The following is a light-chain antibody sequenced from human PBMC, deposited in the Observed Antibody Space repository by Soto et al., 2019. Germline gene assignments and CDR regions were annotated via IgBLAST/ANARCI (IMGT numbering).Light chain of an antibody. CDR2: DAS. CDR1: QSVRKY. J-gene: IGKJ5*01. Sequence: EIVLTQSPATLSLSPGERATLSCRASQSVRKYLAWYQQKPGQAPRLLIYDASNRATGIPTRLSGSGSGTDFTLTISSLEPEDFALYYCQQRSNWPPITFGQGTRLEIK. V-gene: IGKV3-11*01. CDR3: QQRSNWPPIT.